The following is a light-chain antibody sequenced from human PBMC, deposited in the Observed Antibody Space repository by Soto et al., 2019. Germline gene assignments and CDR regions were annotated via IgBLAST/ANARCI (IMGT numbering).Light chain of an antibody. V-gene: IGLV2-8*01. Sequence: QSALTQPPSASGSPGQSVTIPCPETYSDIGAYNCVSWYQHRPGEAPKFLFYEVSKGPSGVPDRIFALKSGNTASLPVCGLQADDEANYYCSSFKGTNSFVFGTGTQLTVL. CDR1: YSDIGAYNC. J-gene: IGLJ1*01. CDR3: SSFKGTNSFV. CDR2: EVS.